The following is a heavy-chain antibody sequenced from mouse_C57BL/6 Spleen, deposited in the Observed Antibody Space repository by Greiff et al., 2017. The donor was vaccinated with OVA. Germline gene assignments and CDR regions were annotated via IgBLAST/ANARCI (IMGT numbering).Heavy chain of an antibody. Sequence: VQLKESGAELVRPGASVKLYCTASGFNIKDDYMHWVKQRPEQGLEWIGWIDPENGDTEYASKFQGKATITADTSSNTAYLQLSSLTSEDTAVYYCTTWGYPAYWGQGTLVTVSA. CDR2: IDPENGDT. CDR3: TTWGYPAY. J-gene: IGHJ3*01. D-gene: IGHD2-14*01. CDR1: GFNIKDDY. V-gene: IGHV14-4*01.